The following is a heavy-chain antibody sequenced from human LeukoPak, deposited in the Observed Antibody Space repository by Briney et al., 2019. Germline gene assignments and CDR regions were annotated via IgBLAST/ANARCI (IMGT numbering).Heavy chain of an antibody. CDR3: GRHKEMATTIAPFDY. Sequence: GESLKISCKGSGYSFTSYWIGWVRQMPGKGLEWMGIIYPGDSDTRYSPSFQGQVTISADKSISTAYLQWSSLKASDTAMYYCGRHKEMATTIAPFDYWGQGTLVTVSS. D-gene: IGHD5-24*01. V-gene: IGHV5-51*01. J-gene: IGHJ4*02. CDR2: IYPGDSDT. CDR1: GYSFTSYW.